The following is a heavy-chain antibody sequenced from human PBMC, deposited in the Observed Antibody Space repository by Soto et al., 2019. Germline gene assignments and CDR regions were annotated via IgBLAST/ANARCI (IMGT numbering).Heavy chain of an antibody. CDR1: GFTFGIYS. CDR2: INGSSSTM. V-gene: IGHV3-48*01. D-gene: IGHD2-15*01. Sequence: EVQLVESGGGLVQRGGSLRLSCAASGFTFGIYSMNWVRQAPGKGLEWISYINGSSSTMYYADSVKGRFIISRDNADYSLYLQMNSLRVADTAVYYCARGDRFRCSGDRCFSDGLFLSWGQGTLVTVSS. CDR3: ARGDRFRCSGDRCFSDGLFLS. J-gene: IGHJ5*02.